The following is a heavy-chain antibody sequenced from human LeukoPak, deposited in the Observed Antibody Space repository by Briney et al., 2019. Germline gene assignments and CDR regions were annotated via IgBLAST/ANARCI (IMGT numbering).Heavy chain of an antibody. V-gene: IGHV1-18*01. J-gene: IGHJ4*02. CDR2: ISADNGNT. D-gene: IGHD1-26*01. CDR1: GYTFINHG. CDR3: AREAMWSYPDY. Sequence: ASVKVSCKASGYTFINHGVTWVRQAPGRGLEWMGWISADNGNTHFAQRFQDRVAMTTDTSSNTAYMELRSLRADDTAVYYCAREAMWSYPDYWGQGTLVTVSS.